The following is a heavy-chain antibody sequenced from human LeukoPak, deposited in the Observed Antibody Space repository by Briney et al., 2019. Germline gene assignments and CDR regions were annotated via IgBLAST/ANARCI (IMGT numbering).Heavy chain of an antibody. Sequence: SETLSLTCAVYGGSFSGYYWSWIRQPPGKGLEWIGEINHSGSTNYNPSLKSRVTISVDTSKNQFSLKLSSVTAADTAVYYCARLDGDSHYYYYYMDVWGKGTTVTISS. CDR1: GGSFSGYY. CDR2: INHSGST. J-gene: IGHJ6*03. D-gene: IGHD4-17*01. CDR3: ARLDGDSHYYYYYMDV. V-gene: IGHV4-34*01.